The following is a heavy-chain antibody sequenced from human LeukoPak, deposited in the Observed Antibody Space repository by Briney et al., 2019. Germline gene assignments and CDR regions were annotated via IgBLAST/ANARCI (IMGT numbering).Heavy chain of an antibody. CDR2: INPNSGGT. V-gene: IGHV1-2*02. CDR3: ARYSGYDSGSYYYYYMDV. D-gene: IGHD5-12*01. J-gene: IGHJ6*03. Sequence: ASVKVSCKASGYTFTGYYMHWVRQAPGQGLEWMGWINPNSGGTNYAQKFQGRVTMTRDTSISTAYMELSRLRSDDTAVYYCARYSGYDSGSYYYYYMDVWGQGTLVTVSS. CDR1: GYTFTGYY.